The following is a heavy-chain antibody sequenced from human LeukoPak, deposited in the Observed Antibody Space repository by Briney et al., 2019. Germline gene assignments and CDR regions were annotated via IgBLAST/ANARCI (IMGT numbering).Heavy chain of an antibody. CDR2: ISGSGGST. CDR3: AQSRKTMYYDDSSGPDTFDI. V-gene: IGHV3-23*01. Sequence: GGSLRLSCAASGFNFSSYGMTWVRQAPGEGLEWVSLISGSGGSTYYADSVKGRFTISRDNSKNTLYLQMNSLSAEDTAVYYYAQSRKTMYYDDSSGPDTFDIWGQGTKVTVSS. D-gene: IGHD3-22*01. CDR1: GFNFSSYG. J-gene: IGHJ3*02.